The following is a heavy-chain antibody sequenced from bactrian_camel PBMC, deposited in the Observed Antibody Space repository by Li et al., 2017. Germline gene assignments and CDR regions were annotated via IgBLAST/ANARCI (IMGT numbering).Heavy chain of an antibody. Sequence: HVQLVESGGSLVQPGGSLRLSCAASGFTFSDHDMSWVRQAPGKGLEWVSSIYSDGTNTWYADSVKGRFTISRDNAENTVYLQMNSLKSEDTALYYCAADLNRDLGPFGSWGQGTQVTVS. CDR1: GFTFSDHD. J-gene: IGHJ6*01. D-gene: IGHD1*01. V-gene: IGHV3-2*01. CDR2: IYSDGTNT. CDR3: AADLNRDLGPFGS.